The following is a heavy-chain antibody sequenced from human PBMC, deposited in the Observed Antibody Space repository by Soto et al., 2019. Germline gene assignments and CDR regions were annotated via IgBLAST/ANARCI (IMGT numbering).Heavy chain of an antibody. Sequence: SETLSLTCTVSGGSISSYYWSWIRQPPGKGLEWIGYIYYSGSTNYNPSLKSRVTISVDTSKNQFSLKLSSVTAADTAVYYCARQKGGYCSSTSCSVRYYYYYYMDVWGKGTTVTVSS. D-gene: IGHD2-2*01. V-gene: IGHV4-59*08. CDR2: IYYSGST. J-gene: IGHJ6*03. CDR3: ARQKGGYCSSTSCSVRYYYYYYMDV. CDR1: GGSISSYY.